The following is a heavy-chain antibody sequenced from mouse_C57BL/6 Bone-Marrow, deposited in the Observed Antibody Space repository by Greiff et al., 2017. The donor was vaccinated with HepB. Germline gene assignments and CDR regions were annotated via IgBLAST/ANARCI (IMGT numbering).Heavy chain of an antibody. V-gene: IGHV1-82*01. D-gene: IGHD2-5*01. J-gene: IGHJ2*01. CDR1: GYAFSSSW. CDR2: IYPGDGDT. CDR3: ARKAYSNYFDY. Sequence: QVQLQQSGPELVKPGASVKISCKASGYAFSSSWMNWVKQRPGKGLEWIGRIYPGDGDTNYNGKFKGKATLTADKSSSTAYMQLSSLTSEDSAVYFCARKAYSNYFDYWGQGPTLTVSS.